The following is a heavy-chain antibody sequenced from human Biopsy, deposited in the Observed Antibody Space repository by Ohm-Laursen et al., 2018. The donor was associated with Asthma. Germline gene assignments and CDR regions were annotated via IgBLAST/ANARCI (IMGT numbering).Heavy chain of an antibody. J-gene: IGHJ4*02. D-gene: IGHD2-2*01. CDR2: INSVFGAT. CDR1: GGTFNTYV. V-gene: IGHV1-69*13. Sequence: ASVKVPCKSLGGTFNTYVIGWVRQAPGQGLEWMGGINSVFGATTYPQKFQDRVTITADDSTSTVYMELSSLRSEDTAVYYCARKAGSCISRTCYSLDFWGQGTLVTVSS. CDR3: ARKAGSCISRTCYSLDF.